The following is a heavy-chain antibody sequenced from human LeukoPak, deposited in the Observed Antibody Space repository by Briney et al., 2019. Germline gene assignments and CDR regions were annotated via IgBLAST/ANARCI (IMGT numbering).Heavy chain of an antibody. CDR3: ARGQGSGYYYYYMDV. D-gene: IGHD3-10*01. V-gene: IGHV3-21*01. Sequence: GGSLRLSCAASGFTFRTYNMNWARQAPGKAMEWVSSITSSGTYIFYADSVKGRFTISRDNAKNSLYLQMDSLRAEDTAVYYCARGQGSGYYYYYMDVWGKGTTVTISS. CDR1: GFTFRTYN. CDR2: ITSSGTYI. J-gene: IGHJ6*03.